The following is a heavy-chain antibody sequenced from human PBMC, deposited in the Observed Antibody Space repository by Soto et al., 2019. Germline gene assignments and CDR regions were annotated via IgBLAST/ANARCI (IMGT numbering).Heavy chain of an antibody. V-gene: IGHV1-18*01. CDR2: ISAYNGNT. J-gene: IGHJ6*02. Sequence: QVQLVQSGGEVKKPGASVKVSCKASGYTFTTYDLSWVRQAPGQGLEWMGWISAYNGNTNYAQNLQGRVTMTTDTPTSTAYMELRSLRSDDTAVYYCARVIGYYYRMDVWGQGTTVTVSS. D-gene: IGHD3-22*01. CDR3: ARVIGYYYRMDV. CDR1: GYTFTTYD.